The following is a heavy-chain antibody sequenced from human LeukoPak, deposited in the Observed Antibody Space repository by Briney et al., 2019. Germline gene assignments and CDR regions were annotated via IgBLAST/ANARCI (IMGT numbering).Heavy chain of an antibody. D-gene: IGHD6-6*01. Sequence: GGSLRHSCTASGFTFGDYTMSWFRQAPGKGLEWVTFLRSKAYGGTTEYAASVKGRFTISRDDSKRITYLQMNSLKTEDTAVYYCTRAPGRGSSSYYFDYWGQGTLVTVSS. CDR1: GFTFGDYT. CDR2: LRSKAYGGTT. CDR3: TRAPGRGSSSYYFDY. V-gene: IGHV3-49*03. J-gene: IGHJ4*02.